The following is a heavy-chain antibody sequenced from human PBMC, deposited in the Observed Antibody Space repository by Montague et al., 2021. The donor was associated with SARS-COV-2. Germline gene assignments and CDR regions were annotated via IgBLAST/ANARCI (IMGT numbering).Heavy chain of an antibody. D-gene: IGHD2/OR15-2a*01. Sequence: SETLSLTCTVSGGSISSSSYSWGWIRQPPGQGLEWIGCIYYSGSTYYNPSLKSRVTISVDTSKNQFSLKLSSVTAADTAVYYCARDGSMRSGYCVGTRHDCYGVDVWGQGTTVTVSS. CDR1: GGSISSSSYS. V-gene: IGHV4-39*07. CDR3: ARDGSMRSGYCVGTRHDCYGVDV. J-gene: IGHJ6*02. CDR2: IYYSGST.